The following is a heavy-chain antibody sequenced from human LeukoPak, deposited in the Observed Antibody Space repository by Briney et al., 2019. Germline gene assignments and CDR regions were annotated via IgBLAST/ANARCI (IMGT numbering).Heavy chain of an antibody. J-gene: IGHJ3*01. CDR2: ISGSGAKT. Sequence: GGSLRLSCEAFGFTFRSCAMTWVRQAPGKGLEWVSAISGSGAKTYYADSVKGRFTISRDNSRNTLYLQMNSLRVEDTAVYYCAQGDSYYDFLLSVWGQGTMVTVSS. CDR3: AQGDSYYDFLLSV. CDR1: GFTFRSCA. D-gene: IGHD3-3*01. V-gene: IGHV3-23*01.